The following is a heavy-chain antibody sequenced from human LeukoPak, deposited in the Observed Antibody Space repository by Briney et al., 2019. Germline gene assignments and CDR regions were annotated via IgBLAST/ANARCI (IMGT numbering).Heavy chain of an antibody. D-gene: IGHD3-16*01. CDR3: ARVGGQYWFDP. Sequence: ASVKVSCKAPGYTFTGYYMYWVRQAPGQGLEWMGWIYPDTGGTNYAQRFQGRVTMTRDTSISTVYMELSRLRSDDTAVYYCARVGGQYWFDPWGQGTLVTVSS. CDR2: IYPDTGGT. CDR1: GYTFTGYY. V-gene: IGHV1-2*02. J-gene: IGHJ5*02.